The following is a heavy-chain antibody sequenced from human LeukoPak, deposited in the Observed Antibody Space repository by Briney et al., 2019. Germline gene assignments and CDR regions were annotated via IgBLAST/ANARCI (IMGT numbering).Heavy chain of an antibody. CDR3: AKTREEAAAGPENGFDY. D-gene: IGHD6-25*01. V-gene: IGHV3-30*02. CDR1: GFTFRSYG. CDR2: IWYDGSKK. J-gene: IGHJ4*02. Sequence: PGGSLRLSCAASGFTFRSYGMHWVRQVQGKGLEWVAIIWYDGSKKYYGDSVKGRFTISRDNSKNTLYLQMNSLRAEDTAVYYCAKTREEAAAGPENGFDYWGQGTLVTVSS.